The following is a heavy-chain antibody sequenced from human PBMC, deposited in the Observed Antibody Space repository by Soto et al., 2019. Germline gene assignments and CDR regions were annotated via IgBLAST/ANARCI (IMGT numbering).Heavy chain of an antibody. Sequence: ASVQVSCKASGYTFTGYYMHWVRQAPGQGLAWMGWINPNSGGTNYAQKFQGWVTMTRDTSISTAYMELSRLRSDDTAVYYCARGGGTGTTKDYYYYGMDVWGQGTTVTVSS. CDR2: INPNSGGT. D-gene: IGHD1-7*01. CDR3: ARGGGTGTTKDYYYYGMDV. CDR1: GYTFTGYY. V-gene: IGHV1-2*04. J-gene: IGHJ6*02.